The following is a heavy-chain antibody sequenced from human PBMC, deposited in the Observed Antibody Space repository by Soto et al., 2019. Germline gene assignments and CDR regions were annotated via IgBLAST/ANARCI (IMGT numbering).Heavy chain of an antibody. J-gene: IGHJ6*02. CDR1: GFTFSSYG. CDR3: ARGLVRGNRGDYYYGMDV. Sequence: QVQLVESGGGVVQPGRSLRLSCAASGFTFSSYGMHWVRQAPGKGLEWGAVIWYDGSNKYYADSVKGRFTISRDNSKNTLYLQMNSLRAEDTAVYYCARGLVRGNRGDYYYGMDVWGQGTTVTVSS. CDR2: IWYDGSNK. V-gene: IGHV3-33*01. D-gene: IGHD6-19*01.